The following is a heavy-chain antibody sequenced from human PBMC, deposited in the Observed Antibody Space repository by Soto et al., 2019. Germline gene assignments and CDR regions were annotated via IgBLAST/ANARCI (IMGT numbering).Heavy chain of an antibody. D-gene: IGHD2-15*01. Sequence: QMQLVQSGPEVKKPGTSVKVSCKASGFTFTSSAVQWVRQARGQRLEWIGWIVVGSGNTNYAQKFQERVTITRDMSTSTAYMGLSSLRSEDTAVYYCAAPSLNYYYGMDVWGQGTTVTVSS. J-gene: IGHJ6*02. CDR1: GFTFTSSA. CDR3: AAPSLNYYYGMDV. V-gene: IGHV1-58*01. CDR2: IVVGSGNT.